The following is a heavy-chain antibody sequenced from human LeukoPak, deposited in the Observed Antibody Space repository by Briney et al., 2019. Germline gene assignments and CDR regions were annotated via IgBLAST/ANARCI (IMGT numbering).Heavy chain of an antibody. D-gene: IGHD6-6*01. CDR2: IIPIFGTA. CDR1: GYTFTSYA. V-gene: IGHV1-69*13. Sequence: SVKVSCKASGYTFTSYAISWVRQAPGQGLEWMGGIIPIFGTANYAQKFQGRVTITADESTSTAYMELSSLRSEDTAVYYCARDLGGDSSSYYSFDYWGQGTLVTVSS. J-gene: IGHJ4*02. CDR3: ARDLGGDSSSYYSFDY.